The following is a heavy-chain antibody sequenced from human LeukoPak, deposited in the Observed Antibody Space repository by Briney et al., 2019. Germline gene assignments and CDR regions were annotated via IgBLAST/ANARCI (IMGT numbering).Heavy chain of an antibody. D-gene: IGHD3-10*01. CDR3: ARHFYGSGTYYHFDY. V-gene: IGHV1-18*01. Sequence: EASVKVSCKASGYTFTSYGISWVRQAPGQGLEWMGWISAYNGNTNYAQKLQGRVTMTTDTSTSTAYMELRSLRSDDTAVYYCARHFYGSGTYYHFDYWGQGTLVTVSS. CDR2: ISAYNGNT. J-gene: IGHJ4*02. CDR1: GYTFTSYG.